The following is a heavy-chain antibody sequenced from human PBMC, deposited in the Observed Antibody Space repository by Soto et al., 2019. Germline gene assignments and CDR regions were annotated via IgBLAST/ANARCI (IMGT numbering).Heavy chain of an antibody. V-gene: IGHV4-30-2*01. D-gene: IGHD4-17*01. CDR2: IYHSGST. CDR3: ARGSPMTTVTTDYYYYYGMDV. Sequence: QLQLQESGSGLVKPSQTLSLTCAVSGGSISSGGYSWSWIRQPPGKGLEWIGYIYHSGSTYYNPSLKSRVTISVDRSKNQFSLKLSSVTAADTAVYYCARGSPMTTVTTDYYYYYGMDVWGQGTTVTVSS. CDR1: GGSISSGGYS. J-gene: IGHJ6*02.